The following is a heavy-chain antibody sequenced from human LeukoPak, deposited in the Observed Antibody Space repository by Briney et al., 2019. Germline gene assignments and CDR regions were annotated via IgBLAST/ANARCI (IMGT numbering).Heavy chain of an antibody. CDR2: FDPEDGET. V-gene: IGHV1-24*01. CDR1: GYTLTELS. D-gene: IGHD3-22*01. CDR3: ATPKQYYDSSGYYSLDY. J-gene: IGHJ4*02. Sequence: GASVKVPCKVSGYTLTELSMHWVRQAPGKGREGMGGFDPEDGETIYAQKFQGRVTIIEDTSTDPAYMELSSLRAEDTAVYYCATPKQYYDSSGYYSLDYWGKGTLVTVSS.